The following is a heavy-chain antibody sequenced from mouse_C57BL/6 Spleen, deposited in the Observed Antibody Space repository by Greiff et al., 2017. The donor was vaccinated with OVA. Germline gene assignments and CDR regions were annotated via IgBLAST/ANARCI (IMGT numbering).Heavy chain of an antibody. CDR3: AREGVYYDGSSTWFAY. CDR1: GYTFTSYW. Sequence: VQLQQPGTELVKPGASVKLSCKASGYTFTSYWMHWVKQRPGQGLEWIGNINPSNGGTNYNEKFKSKATLTADKSSSTAYMQLSSLTSEDSSVEYCAREGVYYDGSSTWFAYWGQGTLVTVSA. J-gene: IGHJ3*01. CDR2: INPSNGGT. D-gene: IGHD1-1*01. V-gene: IGHV1-53*01.